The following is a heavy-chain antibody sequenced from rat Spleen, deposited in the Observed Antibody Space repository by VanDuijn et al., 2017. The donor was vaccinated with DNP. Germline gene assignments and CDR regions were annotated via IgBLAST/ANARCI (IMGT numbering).Heavy chain of an antibody. V-gene: IGHV4-2*01. D-gene: IGHD1-12*02. CDR1: GFNFNDYW. CDR2: INDDSSTI. CDR3: VTYDGSL. J-gene: IGHJ2*01. Sequence: EVKLVESGGGLAQPGRSLKLSCAASGFNFNDYWMGWVRQAPGKGLEWIGEINDDSSTIHYVPSLKDRFTISRDNAQNTLYLQMSKLGSEDTAIYYCVTYDGSLWGQGVLVTVSS.